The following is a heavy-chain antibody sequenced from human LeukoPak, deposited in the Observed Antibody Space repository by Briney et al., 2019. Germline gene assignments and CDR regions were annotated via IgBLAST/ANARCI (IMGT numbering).Heavy chain of an antibody. D-gene: IGHD6-19*01. V-gene: IGHV1-69*04. Sequence: GASVKVSCKASGGTFSSYAISWVRQAPGQGLEWMGRIIPILGIANYAQKFQGRVTITADKSTSTAYMELSSLRSEDTAVYYCARGVIAVATTFNWFDPWGQGTLVTVSS. CDR2: IIPILGIA. CDR1: GGTFSSYA. CDR3: ARGVIAVATTFNWFDP. J-gene: IGHJ5*02.